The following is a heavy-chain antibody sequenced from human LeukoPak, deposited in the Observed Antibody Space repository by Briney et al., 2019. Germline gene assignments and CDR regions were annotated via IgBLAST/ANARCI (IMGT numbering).Heavy chain of an antibody. V-gene: IGHV3-64*01. CDR3: ARAGGFDY. Sequence: GGSLRLSCAASGFTFSSYAMHWVRQAPGKGLEYVSAISSNGGSTYYANSVKGRFTISRDNSKNTLYLQMGSLRAEDMAVYYCARAGGFDYWGQGTLVTVPS. CDR1: GFTFSSYA. D-gene: IGHD3-16*01. J-gene: IGHJ4*02. CDR2: ISSNGGST.